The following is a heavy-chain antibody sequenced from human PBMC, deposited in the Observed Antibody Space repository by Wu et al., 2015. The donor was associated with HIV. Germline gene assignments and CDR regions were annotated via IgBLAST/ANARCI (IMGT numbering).Heavy chain of an antibody. CDR3: ARDPPGXVAGSSWFDP. D-gene: IGHD6-19*01. Sequence: QVQLVQSGAEVKKPGASVKVSCKASGYTFTSYDINWVRQATGQGLEWMGRIIPIFGTANYAQKFQGRVTITADESTSTAYMELSSLRSEDTAVYYCARDPPGXVAGSSWFDPWGQGTLVTVSS. V-gene: IGHV1-69*18. J-gene: IGHJ5*02. CDR2: IIPIFGTA. CDR1: GYTFTSYD.